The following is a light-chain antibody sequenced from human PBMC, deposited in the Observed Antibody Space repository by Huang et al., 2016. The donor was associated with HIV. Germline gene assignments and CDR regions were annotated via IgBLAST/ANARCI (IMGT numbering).Light chain of an antibody. Sequence: DIVMTQSPDSLAVSLGERATINCKSSQSVLYSSNNKNYLSWYQQKPGQSPKLLISWASTRESGVPDRFNGSGSGTDFTLTISSLQAEDVAVYYCHQYYNTRYTFGQGTKLEIK. CDR2: WAS. CDR1: QSVLYSSNNKNY. CDR3: HQYYNTRYT. V-gene: IGKV4-1*01. J-gene: IGKJ2*01.